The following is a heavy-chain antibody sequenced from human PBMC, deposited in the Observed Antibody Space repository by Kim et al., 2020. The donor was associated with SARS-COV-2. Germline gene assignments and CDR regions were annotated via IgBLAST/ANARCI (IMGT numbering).Heavy chain of an antibody. Sequence: GGSLRLSCAASGFTFSSYGMHWVRQAPGKGLEWVAVIWFDGSNKYYADSVKGRFTISRDNSKNTLYLQMNSLRAEDTAVYYCARVLGSSSWNVLYYYYYGVDVWRQWTTNTVAS. CDR2: IWFDGSNK. V-gene: IGHV3-33*08. D-gene: IGHD6-13*01. J-gene: IGHJ6*02. CDR3: ARVLGSSSWNVLYYYYYGVDV. CDR1: GFTFSSYG.